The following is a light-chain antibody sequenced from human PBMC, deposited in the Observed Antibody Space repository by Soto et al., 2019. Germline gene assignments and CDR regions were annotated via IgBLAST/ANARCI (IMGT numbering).Light chain of an antibody. J-gene: IGKJ1*01. V-gene: IGKV4-1*01. CDR1: QSVLYNSNNKNY. CDR3: QQYYTTPRT. Sequence: DIVMTQSPDSLAVSLGERATINCKSSQSVLYNSNNKNYLAWYQQKPGQPPKLLIYWVSTRESGVPDRFSGNGSGTDFTLTISSLQAEDVAIYYCQQYYTTPRTFGQGTKVEIK. CDR2: WVS.